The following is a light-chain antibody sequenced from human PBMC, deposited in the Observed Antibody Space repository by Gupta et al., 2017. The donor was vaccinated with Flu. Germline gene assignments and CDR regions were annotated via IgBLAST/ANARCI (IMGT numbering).Light chain of an antibody. CDR2: QGS. Sequence: EVVMTQSPLSLPVTLGQPASISFWSSQGLVYSDGNTYLHWFQQRPDQSPRRLIYQGSHRESGVPDRFSGSGSGTDFTLKISRVEAEDVGIYYCRQGEHWPRAFGQGTSVEIK. CDR3: RQGEHWPRA. CDR1: QGLVYSDGNTY. V-gene: IGKV2-30*01. J-gene: IGKJ1*01.